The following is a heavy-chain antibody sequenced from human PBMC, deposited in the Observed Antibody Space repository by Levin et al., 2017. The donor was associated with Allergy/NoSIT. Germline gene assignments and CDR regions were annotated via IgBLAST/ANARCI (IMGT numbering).Heavy chain of an antibody. CDR2: ISSSSSVI. V-gene: IGHV3-48*02. CDR1: GFTFRSDD. CDR3: VRDSAID. Sequence: SCAASGFTFRSDDMHWVRQAPGKGLEWVSYISSSSSVIYYADSMKGRFTIPRDNAKNSLYLQMNSLRDEDTAVYYCVRDSAIDWGQGTLVTVSS. D-gene: IGHD2/OR15-2a*01. J-gene: IGHJ4*02.